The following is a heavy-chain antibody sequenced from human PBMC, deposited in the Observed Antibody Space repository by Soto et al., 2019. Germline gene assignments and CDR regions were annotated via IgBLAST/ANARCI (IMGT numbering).Heavy chain of an antibody. CDR3: AKDILSIKGVAPIRDATGNY. V-gene: IGHV3-23*01. CDR1: GFTFSRFA. J-gene: IGHJ4*02. Sequence: GSLRLSCVASGFTFSRFAMNWVRQAPGKGLEWVSGISSSAFNTYYADSVKGRFTISRDNSKSTLYLQMNSLRAEDTALYYCAKDILSIKGVAPIRDATGNYWGQGDLVSVS. CDR2: ISSSAFNT. D-gene: IGHD1-20*01.